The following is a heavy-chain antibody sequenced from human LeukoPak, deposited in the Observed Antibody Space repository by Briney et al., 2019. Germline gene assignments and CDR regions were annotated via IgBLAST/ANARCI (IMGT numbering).Heavy chain of an antibody. CDR2: FSDSGNT. D-gene: IGHD3-10*01. V-gene: IGHV4-59*08. J-gene: IGHJ5*02. CDR1: GGSISNHY. Sequence: SETLSFTCTVSGGSISNHYWSWIRQPPGRGLEWIGYFSDSGNTIYNPSLKSRVTILGDTSKNQFSLKLSSVTAADTAVYYCARHATGSYSVPWLDPWGQGTLVTVST. CDR3: ARHATGSYSVPWLDP.